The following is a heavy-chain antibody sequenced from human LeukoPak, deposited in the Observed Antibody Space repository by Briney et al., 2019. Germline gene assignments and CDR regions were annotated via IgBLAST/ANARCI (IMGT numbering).Heavy chain of an antibody. J-gene: IGHJ6*03. CDR3: ARDCGRSGYPHYYHYYFMDV. CDR1: GFTFSDYY. CDR2: ISSSGSTI. V-gene: IGHV3-11*01. D-gene: IGHD3-22*01. Sequence: GSLRLSCAASGFTFSDYYMSWIRQAPGKGLEWVSYISSSGSTIYYADSVKGRFTISRDNAKNSLYLQMNSLRAEDTAVYYCARDCGRSGYPHYYHYYFMDVWGKGTTVTVSS.